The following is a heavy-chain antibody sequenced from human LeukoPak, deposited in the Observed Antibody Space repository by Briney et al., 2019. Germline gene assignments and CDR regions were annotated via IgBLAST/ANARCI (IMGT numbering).Heavy chain of an antibody. Sequence: ETLSLTCTVSGGSVSSGSYYWSWIRQPPGKGLEWVSVISDSGNTHYADSVKGRFTISRDNSKNTLYLQLNSLSAEYTAVYYCAKAEYGDYSATGFDYWGQGTLVTVSS. CDR2: ISDSGNT. V-gene: IGHV3-23*01. CDR3: AKAEYGDYSATGFDY. CDR1: GGSVSSGSYY. J-gene: IGHJ4*02. D-gene: IGHD4-11*01.